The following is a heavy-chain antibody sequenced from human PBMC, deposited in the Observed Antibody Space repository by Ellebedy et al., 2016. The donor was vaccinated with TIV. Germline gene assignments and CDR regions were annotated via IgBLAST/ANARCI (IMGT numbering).Heavy chain of an antibody. CDR3: ARSVVGSSDFYSSHYGMDV. Sequence: AASVKVSCKTSGYTFTHYGINWVRQAPGQGLEWMGWISVYTGDTNIAQKLQARVSLTTDTATTTAYMELGSLTSDDTAVYYCARSVVGSSDFYSSHYGMDVWGQGTTVTVSS. CDR2: ISVYTGDT. CDR1: GYTFTHYG. V-gene: IGHV1-18*04. D-gene: IGHD3-22*01. J-gene: IGHJ6*02.